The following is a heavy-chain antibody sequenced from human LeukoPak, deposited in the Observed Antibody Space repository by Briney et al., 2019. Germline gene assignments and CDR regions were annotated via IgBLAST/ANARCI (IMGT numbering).Heavy chain of an antibody. J-gene: IGHJ6*02. V-gene: IGHV1-69*02. CDR3: ARVGVGGSSSWYYCYYGMDV. CDR2: IIPILGIA. Sequence: GASVKVSCKASGGTFSSYTISWVRQAPGQGLEWMGRIIPILGIANYAQKFQGRVTITADKSTSTAYMELSSLRSEDTAVYYCARVGVGGSSSWYYCYYGMDVWGQGTTVTVSS. D-gene: IGHD6-13*01. CDR1: GGTFSSYT.